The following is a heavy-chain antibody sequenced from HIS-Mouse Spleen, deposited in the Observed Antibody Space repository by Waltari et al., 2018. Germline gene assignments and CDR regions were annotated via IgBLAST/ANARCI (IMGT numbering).Heavy chain of an antibody. D-gene: IGHD6-6*01. CDR3: ASRYSSSSQFGY. V-gene: IGHV4-39*07. Sequence: QLQLQESGPGLVKPSETLSLTCTVSGGSISSSSYYWGWIRQPPGKGLGWIGSIYYSGRPYYNPSLKSRVTISVDTSKNQFSLKLSSVTAADTAVYYCASRYSSSSQFGYWGQGTLVTVSS. CDR2: IYYSGRP. CDR1: GGSISSSSYY. J-gene: IGHJ4*02.